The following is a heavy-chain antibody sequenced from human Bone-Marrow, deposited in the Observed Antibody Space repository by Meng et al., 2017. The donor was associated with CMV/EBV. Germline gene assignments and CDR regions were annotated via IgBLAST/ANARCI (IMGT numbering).Heavy chain of an antibody. CDR1: GFTLSSSG. Sequence: SVKVSCKASGFTLSSSGVHWVRQARGQRPEWMGWIVVGSGSTNYAQKFQERVTITRDMSTGTAYMELRSLRSEDTAVYYCATNPFSRYPYYYYGMDVWGQGTTVTVSS. CDR3: ATNPFSRYPYYYYGMDV. J-gene: IGHJ6*02. CDR2: IVVGSGST. V-gene: IGHV1-58*01. D-gene: IGHD3-22*01.